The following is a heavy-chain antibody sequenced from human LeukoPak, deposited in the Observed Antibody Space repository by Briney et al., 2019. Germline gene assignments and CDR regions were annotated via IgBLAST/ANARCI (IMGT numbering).Heavy chain of an antibody. J-gene: IGHJ4*02. CDR1: GGSISSYY. CDR2: IYTSGST. V-gene: IGHV4-4*08. CDR3: ARGNYYGSGSYIDY. Sequence: SETLSLTCTVSGGSISSYYWSWIRQPPGKGLEWIGRIYTSGSTNYNPSLKSRVTISVDTSKNQFSLKLSSVTAADTAVYYCARGNYYGSGSYIDYWGQGTLVTVSS. D-gene: IGHD3-10*01.